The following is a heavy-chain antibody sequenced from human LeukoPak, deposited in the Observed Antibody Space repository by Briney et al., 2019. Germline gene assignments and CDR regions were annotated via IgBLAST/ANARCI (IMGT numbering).Heavy chain of an antibody. D-gene: IGHD1-1*01. CDR3: ARDDDGDAFDI. V-gene: IGHV3-21*01. J-gene: IGHJ3*02. CDR1: GFTFSSYS. CDR2: ISSSSSYI. Sequence: GGSLRLSCAASGFTFSSYSMNWVRQAPGKGLEWVSSISSSSSYIYYADSVKGRFTISRDNAKNSLYLQMNSLRAEGTAVYYCARDDDGDAFDIWGQGTMVTVSS.